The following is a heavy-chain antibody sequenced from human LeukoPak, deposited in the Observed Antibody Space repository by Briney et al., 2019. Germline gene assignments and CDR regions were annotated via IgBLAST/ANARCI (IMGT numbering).Heavy chain of an antibody. CDR1: GYTFTSYG. CDR2: IIPIFGTA. D-gene: IGHD3-22*01. V-gene: IGHV1-69*13. CDR3: ARAGDSSGYYLDY. Sequence: ASVKVSCKASGYTFTSYGISWVRQAPGQGLEWMGGIIPIFGTANYAQKFQGRVTITADESTSTAYMELSSLRSEDTAVYYCARAGDSSGYYLDYWGQGTLVTVSS. J-gene: IGHJ4*02.